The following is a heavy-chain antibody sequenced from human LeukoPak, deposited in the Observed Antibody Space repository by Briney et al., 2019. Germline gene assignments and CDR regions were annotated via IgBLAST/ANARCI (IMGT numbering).Heavy chain of an antibody. CDR2: TSSSGGAI. V-gene: IGHV3-48*03. D-gene: IGHD3-10*01. CDR1: GFTFSSYE. CDR3: ARDDGAGGAFDI. Sequence: GGSLRLSCAASGFTFSSYEMNWVRQAPGKGLEWVSQTSSSGGAIYYADSVKGRFTISRDNAKNSLYLQMNSLRAEDTAVYYCARDDGAGGAFDIWGQGTMVTVSS. J-gene: IGHJ3*02.